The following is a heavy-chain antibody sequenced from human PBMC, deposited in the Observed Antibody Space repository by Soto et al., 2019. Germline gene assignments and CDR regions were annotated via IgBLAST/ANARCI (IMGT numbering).Heavy chain of an antibody. V-gene: IGHV1-18*01. J-gene: IGHJ6*02. CDR3: ASTPRAAADIPDYYYGMDV. CDR1: GYTFTSYG. CDR2: ISAYNGNT. D-gene: IGHD2-2*02. Sequence: GASVKVSCKASGYTFTSYGISWVRQAPGQGLEWMGWISAYNGNTNYAQKLQGRVTMTTDTSTSTAYMELRSLRSDDTAVYYCASTPRAAADIPDYYYGMDVWGQGTTVTVSS.